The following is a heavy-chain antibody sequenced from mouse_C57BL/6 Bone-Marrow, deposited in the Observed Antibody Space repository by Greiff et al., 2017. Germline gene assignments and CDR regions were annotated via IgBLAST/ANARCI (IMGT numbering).Heavy chain of an antibody. CDR1: GYAFSSSW. V-gene: IGHV1-82*01. CDR3: ARGGWLLKGYFDV. Sequence: QVQLQQSGPELVKPGASVKISCKASGYAFSSSWMNWVKQRPGKGLEWIGRIDPGDGDTNYNGKFKGKATLTADKSSSTAYMQLSSLTSEDSAVYFCARGGWLLKGYFDVWGTGTTVTVSS. D-gene: IGHD2-3*01. CDR2: IDPGDGDT. J-gene: IGHJ1*03.